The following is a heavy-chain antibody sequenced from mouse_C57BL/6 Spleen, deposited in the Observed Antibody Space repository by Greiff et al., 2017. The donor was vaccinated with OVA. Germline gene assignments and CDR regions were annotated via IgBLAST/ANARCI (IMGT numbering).Heavy chain of an antibody. CDR2: IHPNSGST. V-gene: IGHV1-64*01. J-gene: IGHJ2*01. CDR1: GYTFTSYW. Sequence: QVQLQEPGAELVKPGASVKLSCKASGYTFTSYWMHWVKQRPGQGLEWIGMIHPNSGSTNYNEKFKSKATLTVDKSSSTAYMQLSSLTSEDSAVYYCARSRTTVVATSFDYWGQGTTLTVSS. CDR3: ARSRTTVVATSFDY. D-gene: IGHD1-1*01.